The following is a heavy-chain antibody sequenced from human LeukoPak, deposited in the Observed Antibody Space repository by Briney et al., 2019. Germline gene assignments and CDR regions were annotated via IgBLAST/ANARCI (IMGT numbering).Heavy chain of an antibody. CDR1: GLTFSSHG. D-gene: IGHD3/OR15-3a*01. CDR2: ISGSGGST. V-gene: IGHV3-23*01. J-gene: IGHJ4*02. Sequence: GGSLRLSCAASGLTFSSHGMTWVRQAPGKGLEWVAAISGSGGSTYYADSVKGRFTISRDNSKNTLYLQMNSLRAEDTAVYYCAMTPNGDWLVWLDYWGQGTLVTVSS. CDR3: AMTPNGDWLVWLDY.